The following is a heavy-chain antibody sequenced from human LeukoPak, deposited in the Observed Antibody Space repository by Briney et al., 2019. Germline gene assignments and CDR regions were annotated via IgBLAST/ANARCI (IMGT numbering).Heavy chain of an antibody. CDR2: INPNGGT. Sequence: ASVTVSFKASGYTFTGYYMHWVRQAPGQGLEWMGWINPNGGTNYAQKIQGRVTMTRDTSISTAYLELSRLRVDDTAVYCCARGFLVPSDSFYIWGQGTMVTVSS. D-gene: IGHD2-21*01. J-gene: IGHJ3*02. CDR1: GYTFTGYY. CDR3: ARGFLVPSDSFYI. V-gene: IGHV1-2*02.